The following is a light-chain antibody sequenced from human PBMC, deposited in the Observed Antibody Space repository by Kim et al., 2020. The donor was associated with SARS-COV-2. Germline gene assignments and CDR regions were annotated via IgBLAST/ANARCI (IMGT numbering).Light chain of an antibody. CDR3: SSYTSSSTRV. CDR2: DVS. J-gene: IGLJ3*02. CDR1: SSDVGVYNY. V-gene: IGLV2-14*03. Sequence: GQSITISCTGTSSDVGVYNYVSWYQQHPGKAPKLMIYDVSNRPSGVSNRFSGSKSGNTASLTISGLQAEDEADYYCSSYTSSSTRVFGGGTKVTVL.